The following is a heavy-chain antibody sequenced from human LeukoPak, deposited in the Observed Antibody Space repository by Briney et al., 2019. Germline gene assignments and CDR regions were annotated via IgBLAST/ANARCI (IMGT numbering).Heavy chain of an antibody. CDR2: INPNSGGT. Sequence: GASVKVSCKASGYTFTGYYMHWVRQAPGQGLEWMGWINPNSGGTNYAQKFQGRVTMTRDTSISTAYMELSRLRSDDTAVYYCASLNGYGDYVGPGYYYYMDVWGKGTTVTVSS. J-gene: IGHJ6*03. D-gene: IGHD4-17*01. CDR3: ASLNGYGDYVGPGYYYYMDV. CDR1: GYTFTGYY. V-gene: IGHV1-2*02.